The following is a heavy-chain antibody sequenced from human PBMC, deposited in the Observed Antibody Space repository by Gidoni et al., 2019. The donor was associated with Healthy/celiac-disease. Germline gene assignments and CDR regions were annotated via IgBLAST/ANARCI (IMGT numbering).Heavy chain of an antibody. D-gene: IGHD3-3*01. CDR1: GYSISSGYY. V-gene: IGHV4-38-2*02. Sequence: QVQLQESGPGLVKPSETLSLTCTVSGYSISSGYYWGWIRQPPGKGLEWIGSSYHSGSTYYNPSLKSRVTISVDTSKNQFSLKLSSVTAADTAVYYCARDSYYDFWSGPFGYWGQGTLVTVSS. J-gene: IGHJ4*02. CDR2: SYHSGST. CDR3: ARDSYYDFWSGPFGY.